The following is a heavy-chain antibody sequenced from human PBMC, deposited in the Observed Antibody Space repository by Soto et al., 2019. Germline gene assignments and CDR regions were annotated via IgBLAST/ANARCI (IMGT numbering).Heavy chain of an antibody. V-gene: IGHV4-34*01. Sequence: SETLSLTCAVYGGSFSGYYWSWIRQPPGKGLEWIGEINHSGSTNYNPSLKSRVTISVDTSKNQFSLKLSSVTAADTAVYYCARLSSSWYWYFDLWGRGTLVTVSS. J-gene: IGHJ2*01. D-gene: IGHD6-13*01. CDR3: ARLSSSWYWYFDL. CDR1: GGSFSGYY. CDR2: INHSGST.